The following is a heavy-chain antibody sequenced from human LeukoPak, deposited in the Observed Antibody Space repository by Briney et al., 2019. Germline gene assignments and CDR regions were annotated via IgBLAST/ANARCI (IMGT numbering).Heavy chain of an antibody. D-gene: IGHD6-19*01. Sequence: SETLSLTCTVSGGSISSYYWSWIRQPPGKGLEWIGYIYYSGSTNYNPSLKSRVTISVDTSKNQFSLKLSSVTAADTAVYYCARSSSGWTFDYWGQGTLVTVSS. V-gene: IGHV4-59*01. CDR2: IYYSGST. CDR3: ARSSSGWTFDY. CDR1: GGSISSYY. J-gene: IGHJ4*02.